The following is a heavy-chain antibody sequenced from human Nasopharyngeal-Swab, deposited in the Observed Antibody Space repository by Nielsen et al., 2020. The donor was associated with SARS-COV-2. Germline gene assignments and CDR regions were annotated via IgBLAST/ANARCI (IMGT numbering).Heavy chain of an antibody. CDR2: INAGNGNT. J-gene: IGHJ6*03. Sequence: WVRQAPGQRLEWMGWINAGNGNTKYSQKFQGRVTITRDTSASTAYMELSSLRSEDTAVYYCARDSVRAAIGVGYYYYYMDVWGKGTTVTVSS. CDR3: ARDSVRAAIGVGYYYYYMDV. D-gene: IGHD2-2*02. V-gene: IGHV1-3*01.